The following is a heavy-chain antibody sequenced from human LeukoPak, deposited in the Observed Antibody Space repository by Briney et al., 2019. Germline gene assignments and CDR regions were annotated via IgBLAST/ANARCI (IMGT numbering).Heavy chain of an antibody. V-gene: IGHV1-2*02. CDR1: GFTFTGYY. CDR3: AREGSSGQDWYAFDI. D-gene: IGHD5-12*01. CDR2: MYFNSGAT. J-gene: IGHJ3*02. Sequence: ASVRLSCKTSGFTFTGYYVQWVRQAPGQGHEWVGWMYFNSGATRFAPKSQGRVTMTRDTSISTAYMEFSSLRSDDTAMYYCAREGSSGQDWYAFDIWGQGTMLTVSS.